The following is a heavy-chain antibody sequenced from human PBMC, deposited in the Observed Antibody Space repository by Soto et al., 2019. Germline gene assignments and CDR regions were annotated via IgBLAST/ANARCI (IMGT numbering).Heavy chain of an antibody. Sequence: QVQLQQWGAGLLKPSETLSLTCAVYGGSFSGYYWSWIRQPPGKGLEWIGEINHSGSTTYNPSPKSRVTIAVDTSKNQFSRKLSSVTAADTAVYYCARTPDRSLGYCSGGSCYSQTYYFDYWGQGTLVTVSS. CDR2: INHSGST. CDR3: ARTPDRSLGYCSGGSCYSQTYYFDY. J-gene: IGHJ4*02. CDR1: GGSFSGYY. V-gene: IGHV4-34*01. D-gene: IGHD2-15*01.